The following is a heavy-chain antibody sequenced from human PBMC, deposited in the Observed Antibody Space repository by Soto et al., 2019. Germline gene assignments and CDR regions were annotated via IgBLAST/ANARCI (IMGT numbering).Heavy chain of an antibody. CDR3: AKDLGVEGATVRAFDM. J-gene: IGHJ3*02. V-gene: IGHV3-23*01. Sequence: LRLSCAASGFTFSRHAMNWVRQAPGKGLEWISVMSGSGGTTFYADSVKGRFTISRDNYKNTLYLQMNSLRAEDTAVYYCAKDLGVEGATVRAFDMWGQGTMVTVSS. CDR2: MSGSGGTT. CDR1: GFTFSRHA. D-gene: IGHD1-26*01.